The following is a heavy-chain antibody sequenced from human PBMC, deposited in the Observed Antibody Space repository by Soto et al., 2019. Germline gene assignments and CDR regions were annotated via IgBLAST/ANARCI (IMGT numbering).Heavy chain of an antibody. CDR3: ARDGRYYYDSSGYYPQDAFDI. D-gene: IGHD3-22*01. V-gene: IGHV1-18*01. CDR1: GYTFTSYG. J-gene: IGHJ3*02. CDR2: ISAYNGNT. Sequence: ASVKFSCKASGYTFTSYGISWVRQAPGQGLEWMGWISAYNGNTNYAQKLQGRVTMTTDTSTSTAHMELRSLRSDDTAVYYCARDGRYYYDSSGYYPQDAFDIWGQGTMVTVS.